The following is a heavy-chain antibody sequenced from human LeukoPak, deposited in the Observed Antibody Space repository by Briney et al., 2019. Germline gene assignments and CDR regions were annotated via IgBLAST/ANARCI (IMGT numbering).Heavy chain of an antibody. CDR3: ARDPGSGWGFDH. J-gene: IGHJ4*02. V-gene: IGHV3-53*01. CDR1: GFTVSSKD. D-gene: IGHD6-19*01. CDR2: IYSGGGT. Sequence: GGSLRLSCAASGFTVSSKDMSWVRQTPGKGLEWVSVIYSGGGTDYADSVKGRFTVSRDNSKNTLYLQMNSLRAEDTAVYYCARDPGSGWGFDHWGQGTLVTVSS.